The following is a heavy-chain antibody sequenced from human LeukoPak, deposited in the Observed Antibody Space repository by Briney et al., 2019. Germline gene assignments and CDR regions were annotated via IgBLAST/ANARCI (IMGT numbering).Heavy chain of an antibody. D-gene: IGHD5-18*01. CDR1: GASIGSHY. CDR3: ARHGAGDTAMVKRVYGMDV. CDR2: IFYVGST. J-gene: IGHJ6*02. V-gene: IGHV4-59*08. Sequence: SETLSLTCTVSGASIGSHYWSWIRPPPGKGLEWIGYIFYVGSTNYNPSLKSRVTISVDTSKNQFSLKLSSVTAADTAVYYCARHGAGDTAMVKRVYGMDVWGQGTTVTVSS.